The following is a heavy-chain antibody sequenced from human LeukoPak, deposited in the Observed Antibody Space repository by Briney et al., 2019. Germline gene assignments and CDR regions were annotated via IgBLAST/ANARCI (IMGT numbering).Heavy chain of an antibody. CDR1: GFTFSSYG. V-gene: IGHV3-30*18. CDR3: AKDDWRRANWNFGKKTLFDY. CDR2: ISYDGSNK. J-gene: IGHJ4*02. Sequence: PGGSLRLSCAASGFTFSSYGTHWVRQAPGKGLEWVAVISYDGSNKYYADSVKGRFTISRDNSKNTLYLQMNSLRAEDTAVYYCAKDDWRRANWNFGKKTLFDYWGQGTLVTVSS. D-gene: IGHD1-7*01.